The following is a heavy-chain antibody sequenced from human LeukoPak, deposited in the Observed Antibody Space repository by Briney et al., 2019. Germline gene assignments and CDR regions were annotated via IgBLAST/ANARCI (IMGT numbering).Heavy chain of an antibody. CDR1: GGSISSYY. CDR3: ARGDRAVGATYYFDY. Sequence: SETLSLTCTVSGGSISSYYWSWIRQPPRKRLEWIGYIYYSGSTNYNPSLKSRVTISVDTSKNQFSLKLSSVTAADTAVYYCARGDRAVGATYYFDYWGQGTLVTVSS. CDR2: IYYSGST. J-gene: IGHJ4*02. V-gene: IGHV4-59*01. D-gene: IGHD1-26*01.